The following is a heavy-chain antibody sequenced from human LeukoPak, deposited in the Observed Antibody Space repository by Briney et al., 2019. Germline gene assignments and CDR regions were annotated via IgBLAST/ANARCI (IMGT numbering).Heavy chain of an antibody. CDR1: GFTFSSCG. D-gene: IGHD1-14*01. CDR2: IGPTGTDR. Sequence: GGSLRLPCAASGFTFSSCGFNWVRQAPGKGLEWVSSIGPTGTDRYYADSVRGRFTISRDNAKNSMYLQMDSLRDEDTAVYYCATETIGRHYDYWGQGTLRTVSS. J-gene: IGHJ4*02. V-gene: IGHV3-21*01. CDR3: ATETIGRHYDY.